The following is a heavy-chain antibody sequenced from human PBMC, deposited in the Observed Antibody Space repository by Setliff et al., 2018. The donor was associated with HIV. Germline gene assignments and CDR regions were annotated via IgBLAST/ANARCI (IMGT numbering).Heavy chain of an antibody. D-gene: IGHD4-17*01. Sequence: PSETLSLTCPVSGGSISSGEYYWNWIRQHPGKGLGWIGYISYSGSTYYTPSLKSRPAISVDTSKNQFSLKLSSVTAADTAVYYCARGGVLDYGLNLDYWGKGTLVTVSS. CDR1: GGSISSGEYY. V-gene: IGHV4-31*03. J-gene: IGHJ4*02. CDR3: ARGGVLDYGLNLDY. CDR2: ISYSGST.